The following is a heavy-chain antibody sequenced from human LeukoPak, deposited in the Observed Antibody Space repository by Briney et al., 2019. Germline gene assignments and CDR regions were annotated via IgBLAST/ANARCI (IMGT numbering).Heavy chain of an antibody. V-gene: IGHV4-59*01. Sequence: TSETLSLTRTVSGGSISSYYWSWIRQPPGKGLEWIGYIYYSGSTNYNPSLKSRVTISVDTSKNQFSLKLSSVTAADTAVYYCARSTRRGSYPFDYWGQGTLVTVSS. CDR3: ARSTRRGSYPFDY. D-gene: IGHD1-26*01. CDR1: GGSISSYY. CDR2: IYYSGST. J-gene: IGHJ4*02.